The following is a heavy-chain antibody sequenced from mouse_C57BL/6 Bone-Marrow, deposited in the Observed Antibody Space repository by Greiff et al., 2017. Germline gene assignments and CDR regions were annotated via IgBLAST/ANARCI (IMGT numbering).Heavy chain of an antibody. CDR2: IRNKANGYTT. V-gene: IGHV7-3*01. Sequence: EVMLLQSGGGLVQPGASLSLSCAASGFTFTDYYMRWVRQRPGKALEWLGFIRNKANGYTTEYSASVKGRFTISRDTSQSIIYLQMDALRAEDSASYYCSRYTRWLSYQGYTMDYWGQGTSVTVSS. CDR3: SRYTRWLSYQGYTMDY. D-gene: IGHD1-1*02. CDR1: GFTFTDYY. J-gene: IGHJ4*01.